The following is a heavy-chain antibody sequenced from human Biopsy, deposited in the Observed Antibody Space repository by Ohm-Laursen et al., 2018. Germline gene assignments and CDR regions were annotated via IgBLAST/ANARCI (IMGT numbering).Heavy chain of an antibody. J-gene: IGHJ4*02. V-gene: IGHV4-4*07. CDR3: ASLGRYCSGETCYGIDY. CDR2: ILFSGDT. D-gene: IGHD2-15*01. Sequence: TLSLTCTVTDKSINKYYWSWLRQPAGKGLEYIGRILFSGDTNPDYNPSLKSRVTMSVDTSKNQFSLRLSSVTAADTAVYYCASLGRYCSGETCYGIDYWGQGTLVTVSS. CDR1: DKSINKYY.